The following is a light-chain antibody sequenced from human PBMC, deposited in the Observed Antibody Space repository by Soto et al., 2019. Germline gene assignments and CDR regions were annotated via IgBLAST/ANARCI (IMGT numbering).Light chain of an antibody. V-gene: IGKV1-33*01. CDR1: QDISNN. CDR2: RAS. CDR3: QQYDNLPSYT. Sequence: DIQMSQSPPSLSASVGARVTITCQASQDISNNLNWYQHKPGKAPKLLIFRASNLETGVPSRFSGGGSGTHFTFTISSLQPEDIATYYCQQYDNLPSYTFGPGTKLEIK. J-gene: IGKJ2*01.